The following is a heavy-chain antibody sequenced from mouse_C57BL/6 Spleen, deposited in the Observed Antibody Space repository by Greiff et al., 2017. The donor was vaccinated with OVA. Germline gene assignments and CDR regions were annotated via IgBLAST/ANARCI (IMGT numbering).Heavy chain of an antibody. CDR2: IDPSDSYT. CDR1: GYTFTSYW. D-gene: IGHD2-4*01. V-gene: IGHV1-50*01. Sequence: QVQLQQPGAELVKPGASVKLSCKASGYTFTSYWMQWVKQRPGQGLEWIGEIDPSDSYTNYNQKFKGKATLTVDTSSSTAYMQLSSLTSEDSAVYYCIYYEYDWFAYWGQGTLVTVSA. J-gene: IGHJ3*01. CDR3: IYYEYDWFAY.